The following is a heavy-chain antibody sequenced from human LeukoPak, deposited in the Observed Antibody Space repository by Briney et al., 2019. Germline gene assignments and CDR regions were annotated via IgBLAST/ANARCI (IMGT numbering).Heavy chain of an antibody. V-gene: IGHV4-59*01. D-gene: IGHD4/OR15-4a*01. CDR1: GGSISSYY. CDR2: IYYSGST. J-gene: IGHJ6*02. CDR3: ARSRRSLTHYYYYGMDV. Sequence: PSETLSLTCTVSGGSISSYYWSWIRQPPGKGLEWIGYIYYSGSTNYNPSLKSRVTISVDTSKNQFSLKLSSVTAADTAVYYCARSRRSLTHYYYYGMDVWGQGTTATVSS.